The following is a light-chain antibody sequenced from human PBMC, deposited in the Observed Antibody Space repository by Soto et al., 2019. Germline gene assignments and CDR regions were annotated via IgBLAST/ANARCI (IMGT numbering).Light chain of an antibody. CDR2: KAS. CDR1: QSISSW. J-gene: IGKJ1*01. V-gene: IGKV1-5*03. CDR3: XXYNSYWT. Sequence: DIQMTQSPSTLSASVGDRVTITCRASQSISSWLAWYQQKPGKAPKLLIYKASSLESGVPSRFSGSGSGTEXTXTXXXXQPXXXXXXXXXXYNSYWTFGQGTKVEIK.